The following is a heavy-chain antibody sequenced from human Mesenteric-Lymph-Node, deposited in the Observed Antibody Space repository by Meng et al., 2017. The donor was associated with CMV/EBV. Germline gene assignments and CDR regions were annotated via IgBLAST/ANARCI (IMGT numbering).Heavy chain of an antibody. J-gene: IGHJ5*02. D-gene: IGHD2-2*01. Sequence: GESLKIFCAASGFTFRSYAMSWVRQAPGKGLDWVAGISGSGSTTKYAASVEGRFTISRDNSKDTLFLQMNSLRVEDTALYYCAKDMWEYQLPDGSWGQGTLVTVSS. CDR1: GFTFRSYA. CDR2: ISGSGSTT. V-gene: IGHV3-23*01. CDR3: AKDMWEYQLPDGS.